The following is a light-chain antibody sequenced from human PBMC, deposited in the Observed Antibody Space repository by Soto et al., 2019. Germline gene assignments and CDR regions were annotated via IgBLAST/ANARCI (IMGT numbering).Light chain of an antibody. CDR3: QQYGGSSWR. J-gene: IGKJ1*01. V-gene: IGKV3-20*01. Sequence: VVLTHSQGALSFSPSERAALCSRASQSVSSSNLAWYHQKPGQAPRLLIFGASSRATGIPDRFSGSGSGTDFTLTISRLEPEDFAVYYCQQYGGSSWRFGQGTKVDTK. CDR2: GAS. CDR1: QSVSSSN.